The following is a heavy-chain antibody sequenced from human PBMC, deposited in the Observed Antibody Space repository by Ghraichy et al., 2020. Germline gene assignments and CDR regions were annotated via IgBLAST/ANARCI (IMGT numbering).Heavy chain of an antibody. D-gene: IGHD3-10*01. J-gene: IGHJ4*02. CDR2: ISSSSSYI. Sequence: GGSLRLSCAASGFTFSSYSMNWVRQAPGKGLEWVSSISSSSSYIYYADSVKGRFTISRDNAKNSLYLQMNSLRAEDTAVYYCAREESTTMVRGAHFDYWGQGTLVTVSS. CDR3: AREESTTMVRGAHFDY. CDR1: GFTFSSYS. V-gene: IGHV3-21*01.